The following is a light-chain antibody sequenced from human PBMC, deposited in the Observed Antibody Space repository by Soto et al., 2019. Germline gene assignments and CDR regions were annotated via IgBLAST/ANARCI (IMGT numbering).Light chain of an antibody. V-gene: IGKV1-5*01. Sequence: DIQMTQSPSTLSASVGDRVTITCRASQSISSWLAWYQQKPGKAPKLLIYDASSLESGVPSRFSGSGSGTEFNFTISSLQPEDFATYYCLQDYNYPLTFGGGTKVDIK. CDR2: DAS. J-gene: IGKJ4*01. CDR1: QSISSW. CDR3: LQDYNYPLT.